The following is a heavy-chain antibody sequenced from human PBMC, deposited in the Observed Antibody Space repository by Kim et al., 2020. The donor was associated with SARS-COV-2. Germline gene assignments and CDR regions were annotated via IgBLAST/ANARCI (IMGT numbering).Heavy chain of an antibody. J-gene: IGHJ4*02. CDR1: GFTFSKYA. CDR3: AKPSAYYHSSFFEY. CDR2: ISESGGTT. Sequence: GGSLRLSCVASGFTFSKYAMNWVRQAPGKGPEWVSAISESGGTTYYPDSLKGRFTISRDNSKNTLFLQVNSLRVEDTAVYYCAKPSAYYHSSFFEYWGPGTLVTVAS. D-gene: IGHD3-22*01. V-gene: IGHV3-23*01.